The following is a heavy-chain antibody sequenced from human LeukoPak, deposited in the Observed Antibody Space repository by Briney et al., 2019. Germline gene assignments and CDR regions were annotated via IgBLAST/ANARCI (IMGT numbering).Heavy chain of an antibody. D-gene: IGHD3-10*01. CDR3: AKDRLVRGVIIKRGFDY. J-gene: IGHJ4*02. CDR2: ISGSGGST. CDR1: GFTFSSYS. Sequence: GGSLRLSCAASGFTFSSYSMNWVRQAPGKGLEWVSAISGSGGSTYYADSVKGRFTISRDNSKNTLYLQMNSLRAEDTAVYYCAKDRLVRGVIIKRGFDYWGQGTLVTVSS. V-gene: IGHV3-23*01.